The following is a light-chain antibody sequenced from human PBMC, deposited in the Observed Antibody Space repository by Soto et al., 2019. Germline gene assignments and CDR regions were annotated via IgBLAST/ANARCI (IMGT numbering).Light chain of an antibody. Sequence: ELVLTQSQVALSLSSGERATLSCRASQSVSSTLLTWYQQKPGQAPRLLIYGVSSRATGIPDRFSGSGSGTDFTLTISRVEPEDFAVYFCQHYGDSSWTFGQGSRVEIK. V-gene: IGKV3-20*01. CDR2: GVS. CDR1: QSVSSTL. CDR3: QHYGDSSWT. J-gene: IGKJ1*01.